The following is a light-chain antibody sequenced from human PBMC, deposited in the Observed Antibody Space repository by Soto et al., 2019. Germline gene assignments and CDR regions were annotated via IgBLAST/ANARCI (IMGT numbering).Light chain of an antibody. CDR2: GNS. J-gene: IGLJ1*01. Sequence: QSVLTQPPSVSGAPGQSVTISCTGSSSNIGAGYDVHWYQQLPGTAPKLLIYGNSNRPSGVPDRFSGSKSGTSASLAITGLQAEDEADYYCQSYDSSFNYVFGTGTKVTVL. CDR1: SSNIGAGYD. CDR3: QSYDSSFNYV. V-gene: IGLV1-40*01.